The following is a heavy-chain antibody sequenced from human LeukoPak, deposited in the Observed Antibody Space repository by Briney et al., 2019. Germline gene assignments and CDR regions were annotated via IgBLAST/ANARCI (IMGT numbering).Heavy chain of an antibody. CDR3: ARAPSEIGGYYPEYFRH. J-gene: IGHJ1*01. V-gene: IGHV3-23*01. CDR2: ITGSADQK. CDR1: GFTFNSHA. Sequence: PGGSLRLSCAASGFTFNSHAMNWVRQAPGKGLEWVSIITGSADQKYYADSVKGRFTISRDNAKNTLSLQMNSLRPEDTGVYYCARAPSEIGGYYPEYFRHWGQGTLVTVSS. D-gene: IGHD3-3*01.